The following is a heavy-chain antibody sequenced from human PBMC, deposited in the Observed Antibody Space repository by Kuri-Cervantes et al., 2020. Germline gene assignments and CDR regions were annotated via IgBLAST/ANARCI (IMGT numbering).Heavy chain of an antibody. Sequence: SETLSLTCTVSGGSISSSSYYWGWIRQPPGKGLEWIGSIYYSGSTYYNPSLKSRVTISVDTSKNQFSLKLGSVTAADTAVYYCARRPPADSSGYHFDYWGQGTLVTVSS. V-gene: IGHV4-39*01. J-gene: IGHJ4*02. D-gene: IGHD3-22*01. CDR2: IYYSGST. CDR3: ARRPPADSSGYHFDY. CDR1: GGSISSSSYY.